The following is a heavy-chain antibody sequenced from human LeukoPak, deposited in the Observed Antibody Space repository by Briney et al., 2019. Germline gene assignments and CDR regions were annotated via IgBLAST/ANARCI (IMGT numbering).Heavy chain of an antibody. CDR1: GFTVSSNY. Sequence: PGGSLRLSCAASGFTVSSNYMSWVRQAPGKGLEWVSSISSSSNYIFHADSMKGRFTISRDNAKNSLYLHMNSLRAEDTAIYYCARGRLGASTRMDYWGQGTLVTVSS. J-gene: IGHJ4*02. V-gene: IGHV3-21*01. D-gene: IGHD5/OR15-5a*01. CDR2: ISSSSNYI. CDR3: ARGRLGASTRMDY.